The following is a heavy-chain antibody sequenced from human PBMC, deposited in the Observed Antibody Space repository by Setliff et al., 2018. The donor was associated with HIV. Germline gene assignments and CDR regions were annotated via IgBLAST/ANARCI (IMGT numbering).Heavy chain of an antibody. CDR1: GFVLANYD. J-gene: IGHJ4*02. CDR3: ARAYNVYDYRFDSSGYDY. Sequence: PGGSLRLSCAASGFVLANYDISWVRQAPGKGLEWVSYITSSGRGIYYAESVKGRFTISRDNAKNSLFLQMNSVRGDDTAVYYCARAYNVYDYRFDSSGYDYWGQGTLVTVSS. V-gene: IGHV3-11*01. CDR2: ITSSGRGI. D-gene: IGHD3-22*01.